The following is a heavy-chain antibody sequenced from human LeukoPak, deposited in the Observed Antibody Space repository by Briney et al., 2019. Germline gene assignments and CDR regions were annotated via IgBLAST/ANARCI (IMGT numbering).Heavy chain of an antibody. CDR1: GGTFSSYA. J-gene: IGHJ4*02. CDR2: IIPTFGTA. D-gene: IGHD1-26*01. CDR3: ARARYSGSYVRFDY. V-gene: IGHV1-69*13. Sequence: SVKVSCKASGGTFSSYAISWVRQAPGQGLEWMGGIIPTFGTANYAQKFQGRVTIIADESTSTAYMELSSLRSEDTAVYYCARARYSGSYVRFDYWGQGTLVTVSS.